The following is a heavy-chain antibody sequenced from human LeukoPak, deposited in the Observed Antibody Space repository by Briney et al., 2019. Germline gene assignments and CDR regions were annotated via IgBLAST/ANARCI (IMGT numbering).Heavy chain of an antibody. J-gene: IGHJ3*02. CDR3: ARDLVTVTKGFDI. V-gene: IGHV4-59*11. CDR1: DDSFSSHY. D-gene: IGHD4-17*01. CDR2: ISYIGST. Sequence: PSETLSLTCAVSDDSFSSHYWTWIRQPPGKGLEWIGYISYIGSTNYNPSLKSRVTISIATSKNHFSLKLSSVTAADTAVYYCARDLVTVTKGFDIWGQGTMVSVSS.